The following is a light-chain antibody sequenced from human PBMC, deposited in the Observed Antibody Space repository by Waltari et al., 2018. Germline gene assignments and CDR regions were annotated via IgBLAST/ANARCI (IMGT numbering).Light chain of an antibody. V-gene: IGKV3-20*01. CDR1: QSVTSNS. J-gene: IGKJ3*01. Sequence: EIVLTQSPDTLSLSPGERGALSCRASQSVTSNSLAWYQQKPGQAPRLFILGASKRVTGTPDRFSGSGSGTEFTLTISRLEPEDFAVYYCQQYGTSPRTFGPGTKVDI. CDR2: GAS. CDR3: QQYGTSPRT.